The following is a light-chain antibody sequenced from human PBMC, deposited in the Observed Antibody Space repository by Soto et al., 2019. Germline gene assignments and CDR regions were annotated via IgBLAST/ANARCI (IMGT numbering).Light chain of an antibody. CDR1: SSDVGGYNY. J-gene: IGLJ2*01. V-gene: IGLV2-14*01. CDR3: SSYTSSSTLEV. CDR2: DVS. Sequence: QSALTQPASVSGSPGQSITISCTGTSSDVGGYNYVSWYQQHPGKAPKLMIYDVSNRPSGVSNRFSGSKSGNTASLTISGPQAEEEGDYYYSSYTSSSTLEVFGGGSK.